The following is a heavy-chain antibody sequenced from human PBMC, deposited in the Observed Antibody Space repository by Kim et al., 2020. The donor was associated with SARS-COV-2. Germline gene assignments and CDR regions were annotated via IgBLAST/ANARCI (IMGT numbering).Heavy chain of an antibody. CDR2: IYYSGST. D-gene: IGHD3-3*01. Sequence: SETLSLTCTVSGGSISSYYWSWIRQPPGKGLEWIGYIYYSGSTNYNPSLKSRVTISVDTSKNQFSLKLSSVTAADTAVYYCASLRPARFVVDYWGQGTLV. CDR1: GGSISSYY. CDR3: ASLRPARFVVDY. V-gene: IGHV4-59*01. J-gene: IGHJ4*02.